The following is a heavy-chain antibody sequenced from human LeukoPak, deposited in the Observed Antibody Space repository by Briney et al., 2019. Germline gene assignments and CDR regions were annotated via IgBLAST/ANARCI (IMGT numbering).Heavy chain of an antibody. V-gene: IGHV3-48*01. CDR2: ISSSGSTI. CDR1: GLLFSSYG. J-gene: IGHJ6*03. Sequence: GGSLRLSCAASGLLFSSYGMNWVRQAPGKGLEWVSYISSSGSTIYYADSVRGRFTISRDNAKNSLNLQMNSLRAEDTAVYFCARRPIGARPPYYYYMDVWGKGTTVTVSS. D-gene: IGHD6-6*01. CDR3: ARRPIGARPPYYYYMDV.